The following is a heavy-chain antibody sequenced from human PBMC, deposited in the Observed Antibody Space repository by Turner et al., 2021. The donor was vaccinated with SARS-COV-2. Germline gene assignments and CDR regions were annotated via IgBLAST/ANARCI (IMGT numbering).Heavy chain of an antibody. V-gene: IGHV4-39*01. CDR3: ASPDTAMVTWPQGFDY. CDR1: GGSISSSSYY. D-gene: IGHD5-18*01. Sequence: QLQLQESGPGLVKPSETLSLTCSVSGGSISSSSYYCGWIRQPPGKGLGWIGSIYYSGGTYYNPSLKSRVTISVDTSKNQFSLKLSSVTAADTAVYYCASPDTAMVTWPQGFDYWGQGTLVTVSS. CDR2: IYYSGGT. J-gene: IGHJ4*02.